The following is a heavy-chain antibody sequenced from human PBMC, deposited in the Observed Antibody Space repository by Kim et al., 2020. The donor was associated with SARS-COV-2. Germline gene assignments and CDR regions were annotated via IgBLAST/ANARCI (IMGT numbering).Heavy chain of an antibody. CDR2: INSRSTTT. V-gene: IGHV3-48*02. CDR1: GFTFSSHI. Sequence: GGSLRLSCTASGFTFSSHIMQWVRQAPGKGLEWVSYINSRSTTTDYAASVKGRFTVSRDNRKQSLYLQMNSLREDDTAVYFCTREGFGGIAFDFGGQGTTVTVSS. D-gene: IGHD2-15*01. CDR3: TREGFGGIAFDF. J-gene: IGHJ3*01.